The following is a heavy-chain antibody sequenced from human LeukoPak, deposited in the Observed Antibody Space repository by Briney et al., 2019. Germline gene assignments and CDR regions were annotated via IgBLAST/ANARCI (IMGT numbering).Heavy chain of an antibody. D-gene: IGHD2-2*02. CDR3: ARGYCSSTSCYSRFRY. CDR1: GGSFSGYY. V-gene: IGHV4-34*01. J-gene: IGHJ4*02. CDR2: ISHSGST. Sequence: SETLSLTCAVYGGSFSGYYWSWIRQPPGKGLEWIGEISHSGSTNYNPSLKSRVTISVDTSKNQFSLKLSSVTAADTAVYYCARGYCSSTSCYSRFRYWGQGTLVTVSS.